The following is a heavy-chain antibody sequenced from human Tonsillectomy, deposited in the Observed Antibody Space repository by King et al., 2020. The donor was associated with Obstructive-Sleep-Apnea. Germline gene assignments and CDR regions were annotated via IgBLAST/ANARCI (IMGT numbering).Heavy chain of an antibody. D-gene: IGHD1-1*01. V-gene: IGHV3-30*04. CDR2: ISYDGSDK. Sequence: VQLVESGGGVVQPGRSLRLSCAASGFTFSLYAIHWVRQTPGKGLEWVAVISYDGSDKYYADSVKGRFTMSRDNSKNTVYLQMNSLRAEDTAVYYCARDDTTGAGEYFDYWDQGTLVTVSS. CDR3: ARDDTTGAGEYFDY. J-gene: IGHJ4*02. CDR1: GFTFSLYA.